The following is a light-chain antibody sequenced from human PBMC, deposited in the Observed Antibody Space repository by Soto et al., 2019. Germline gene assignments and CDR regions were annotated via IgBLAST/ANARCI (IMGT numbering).Light chain of an antibody. CDR3: QHYDDVLGT. V-gene: IGKV1-33*01. Sequence: DIQLTQSPSSLSASVGETVTVTCQASQDISVYLNWYQEKPGKAPTLLIYDASNLKTGVPSRFSGLGPGTHFTLTISNLQPEDIATYFCQHYDDVLGTFGGGTKVDIK. CDR2: DAS. J-gene: IGKJ4*01. CDR1: QDISVY.